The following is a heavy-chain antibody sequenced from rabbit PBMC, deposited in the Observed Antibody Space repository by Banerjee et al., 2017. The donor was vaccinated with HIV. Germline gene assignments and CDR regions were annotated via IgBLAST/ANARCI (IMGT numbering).Heavy chain of an antibody. V-gene: IGHV1S45*01. Sequence: QEQLVESGGGLVQPEGSLTLTCTASGFSFSSSYWICWVRQAPGKGLELIACIYTGSSGSTYYATWAKGRFTITRSTSLNTVTLQLNSLTAADTATYFCAKLNTSAWGPFRLWGPGTLVTVS. CDR1: GFSFSSSYW. J-gene: IGHJ4*01. CDR2: IYTGSSGST. D-gene: IGHD4-1*01. CDR3: AKLNTSAWGPFRL.